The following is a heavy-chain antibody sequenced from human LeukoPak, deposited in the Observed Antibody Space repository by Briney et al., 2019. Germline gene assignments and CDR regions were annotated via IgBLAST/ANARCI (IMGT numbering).Heavy chain of an antibody. CDR1: AFTFNSYV. D-gene: IGHD2-2*01. CDR3: AKCSVTCYANAFYI. CDR2: ISGSGDST. V-gene: IGHV3-23*01. J-gene: IGHJ3*02. Sequence: VGSLRLSCAASAFTFNSYVMSWVRHAPGKGREWVSAISGSGDSTYYADSVKGRFAISRDNAKNPLYLQMNSVRVEDTAVYYCAKCSVTCYANAFYIWGRGTMVTVSS.